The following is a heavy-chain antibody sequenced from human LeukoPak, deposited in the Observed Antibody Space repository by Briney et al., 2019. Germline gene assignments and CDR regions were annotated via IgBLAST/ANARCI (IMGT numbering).Heavy chain of an antibody. CDR2: INHSGST. V-gene: IGHV4-34*01. CDR1: GGSFSGYY. D-gene: IGHD3-10*01. CDR3: ARGRRESTRPFDY. J-gene: IGHJ4*02. Sequence: SETLSLTCAVYGGSFSGYYWSWIRQPPGKGLEWIGEINHSGSTNYNLSLKSRVTISVDTSKNQFSLKLSSVTAADTAVYYCARGRRESTRPFDYWGQGTLVTVSS.